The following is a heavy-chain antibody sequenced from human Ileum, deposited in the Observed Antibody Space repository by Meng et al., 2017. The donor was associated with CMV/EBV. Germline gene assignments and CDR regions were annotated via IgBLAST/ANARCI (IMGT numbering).Heavy chain of an antibody. CDR2: IYTGGPT. D-gene: IGHD3-10*01. CDR3: ARGQTVRGFEY. Sequence: QADLGGSGPGLVKPSETLSLTCTVSSASISPYYWNWIRQPAGKGLEWIGRIYTGGPTDYNPSLKSRVTMSVDTSKNQFFLNLSSVTAADTAVYYCARGQTVRGFEYWGLGILVTVSS. J-gene: IGHJ4*02. CDR1: SASISPYY. V-gene: IGHV4-4*07.